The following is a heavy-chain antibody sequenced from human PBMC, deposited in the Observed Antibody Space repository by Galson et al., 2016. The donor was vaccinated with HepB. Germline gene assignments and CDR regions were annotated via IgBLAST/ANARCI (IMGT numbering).Heavy chain of an antibody. CDR1: GFAFRTYS. Sequence: SLRLSCAASGFAFRTYSMNWVRQTPGKGLEWVASITGTDYYTYYADSIRDRFTISRDNSKNTLSLQMSGLRTGDTAVYYCVKDQVLHYPSGQGDYWGQGTLVTVSS. V-gene: IGHV3-21*01. CDR2: ITGTDYYT. J-gene: IGHJ4*02. D-gene: IGHD3-10*01. CDR3: VKDQVLHYPSGQGDY.